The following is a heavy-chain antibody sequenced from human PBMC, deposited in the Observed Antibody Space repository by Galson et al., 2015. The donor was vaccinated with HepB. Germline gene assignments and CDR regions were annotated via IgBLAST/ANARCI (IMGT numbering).Heavy chain of an antibody. CDR3: ARGYCSGGNCYDYFDY. Sequence: SLRLSCAASGFTVSSNYMSWVRQAPGKGLEWVSVIYRGGNTYYADSVKGRFSISRDNFKNTLYLQMNSLGVEDTAVYYCARGYCSGGNCYDYFDYWGQGTLVTVSS. V-gene: IGHV3-53*01. J-gene: IGHJ4*02. D-gene: IGHD2-15*01. CDR2: IYRGGNT. CDR1: GFTVSSNY.